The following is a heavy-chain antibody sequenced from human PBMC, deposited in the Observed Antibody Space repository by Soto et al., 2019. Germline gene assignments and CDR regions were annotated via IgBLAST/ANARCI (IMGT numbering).Heavy chain of an antibody. V-gene: IGHV1-69*13. D-gene: IGHD2-2*01. Sequence: GASVKVSCKASGGTFSSYAISWVRQAPGQGLEWMGGTIPIFGTANYAQKFQGRVTITADESTSTAYMELSSLRSEDTAVYYCARDRDIVVVPAAISGGNYYYYYGMDVWGQGTTVTVSS. CDR1: GGTFSSYA. CDR3: ARDRDIVVVPAAISGGNYYYYYGMDV. CDR2: TIPIFGTA. J-gene: IGHJ6*02.